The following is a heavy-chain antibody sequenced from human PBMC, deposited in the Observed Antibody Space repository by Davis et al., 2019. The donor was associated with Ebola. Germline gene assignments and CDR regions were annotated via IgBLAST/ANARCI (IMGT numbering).Heavy chain of an antibody. Sequence: PGGSLRLSCAASGFTFSSYALHWVRQAPGKWLEWVAVISHDEINKYYADSVKGRFSISRDTSKNTLFLQMHNLRPEDTAVYFCARTASTSGPFDYWGQGSLVTVSS. CDR2: ISHDEINK. CDR3: ARTASTSGPFDY. J-gene: IGHJ4*02. CDR1: GFTFSSYA. D-gene: IGHD2-21*02. V-gene: IGHV3-30-3*01.